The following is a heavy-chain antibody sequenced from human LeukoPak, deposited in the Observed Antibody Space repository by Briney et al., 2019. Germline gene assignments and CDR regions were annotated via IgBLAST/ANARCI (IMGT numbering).Heavy chain of an antibody. CDR2: ISGSGGST. J-gene: IGHJ6*02. CDR1: GFTFSSYA. Sequence: GGSLRLSCAASGFTFSSYAMSWVRQAPGKGLEWVSAISGSGGSTYYADSVKGRFTISRDNSKNTLYVQMNSLRAEDTAVYYCAKGPRTYYYGSGSPFWGQGTTVTVSS. D-gene: IGHD3-10*01. V-gene: IGHV3-23*01. CDR3: AKGPRTYYYGSGSPF.